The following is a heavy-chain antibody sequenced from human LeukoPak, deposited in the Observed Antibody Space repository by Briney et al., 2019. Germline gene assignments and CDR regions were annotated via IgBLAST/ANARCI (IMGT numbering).Heavy chain of an antibody. D-gene: IGHD3-10*01. J-gene: IGHJ4*02. CDR3: ARYGITIVRGGKYYFDS. V-gene: IGHV4-59*08. CDR1: GGSISGYF. Sequence: PSETLSLTCTVSGGSISGYFWSWLRQPPGKGLEWIGYIHYSGSTNYNLSLNSRVTISVDTSKNQFSLRLSSVTAADTAVYYCARYGITIVRGGKYYFDSWGQGTLVTVSS. CDR2: IHYSGST.